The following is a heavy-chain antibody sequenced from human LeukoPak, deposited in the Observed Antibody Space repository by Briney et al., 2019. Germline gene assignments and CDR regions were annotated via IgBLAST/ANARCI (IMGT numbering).Heavy chain of an antibody. CDR3: ARDGYDILTGYGFDI. CDR1: GFTFSSYG. D-gene: IGHD3-9*01. Sequence: TGGSLRLSCAASGFTFSSYGMHWVRQAPGKGLEWVAVIWYDGRNKYYADSVKGRFTISRDNSKNTLYLQMNSLRAEDTAVYYCARDGYDILTGYGFDIWGQGTMVTVSS. J-gene: IGHJ3*02. CDR2: IWYDGRNK. V-gene: IGHV3-33*01.